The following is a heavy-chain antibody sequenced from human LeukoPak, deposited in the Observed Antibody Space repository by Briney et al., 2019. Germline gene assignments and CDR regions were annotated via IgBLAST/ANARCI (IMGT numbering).Heavy chain of an antibody. V-gene: IGHV3-7*01. CDR2: IKQDGSEK. Sequence: GGSLRLSCAASGFTFNDYYMSWIRQAPGKGLEWVANIKQDGSEKYYVDSVKGRFTISRDNAKNSLFLQMNSLRAEDTAVYYCARDLSGWELQEYWGQGTLVTVSS. D-gene: IGHD1-26*01. J-gene: IGHJ4*02. CDR3: ARDLSGWELQEY. CDR1: GFTFNDYY.